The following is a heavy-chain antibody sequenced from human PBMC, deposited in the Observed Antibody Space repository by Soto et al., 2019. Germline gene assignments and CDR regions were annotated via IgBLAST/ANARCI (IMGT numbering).Heavy chain of an antibody. CDR2: IYYSGST. J-gene: IGHJ5*02. V-gene: IGHV4-59*01. CDR3: ARLGANAYCGGDCYLDP. D-gene: IGHD2-21*02. Sequence: QVPLPESGPGLVKASETLSLTCTVSGGSISSYYWSWIRQPPGKGLECIGYIYYSGSTNYNPSLKSRVTISVDTSKNQFSLKLNSVTAADTAVYYCARLGANAYCGGDCYLDPWGQGTLVTVSS. CDR1: GGSISSYY.